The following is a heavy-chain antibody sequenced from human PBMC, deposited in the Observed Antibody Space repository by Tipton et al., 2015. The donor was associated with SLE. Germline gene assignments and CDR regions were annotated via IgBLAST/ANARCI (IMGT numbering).Heavy chain of an antibody. CDR2: IYYSGST. CDR1: GGSISSYY. Sequence: LRLSCTVSGGSISSYYWSWIRQPPGKGLEWIGYIYYSGSTNYNPSLKSRVTISVDTSKNQFSLKLSSVTAADTAVYYCARESYDILTGYPFDYWGQGTLVTVSS. D-gene: IGHD3-9*01. V-gene: IGHV4-59*01. CDR3: ARESYDILTGYPFDY. J-gene: IGHJ4*02.